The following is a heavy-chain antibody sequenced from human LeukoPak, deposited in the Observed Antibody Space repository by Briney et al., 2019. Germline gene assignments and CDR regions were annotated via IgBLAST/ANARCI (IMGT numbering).Heavy chain of an antibody. V-gene: IGHV1-8*01. J-gene: IGHJ4*02. D-gene: IGHD2-15*01. CDR3: ARCLYCSGGSCYGRSGYSVFYFGY. CDR2: MNPNSGNT. Sequence: ASVKVSCKASGYTFTSYDINWVRQATGQGLEWMGWMNPNSGNTGYAQKFQGRVTMTRNASISTAYMELSSLRSEDTAVYYCARCLYCSGGSCYGRSGYSVFYFGYWGQGTLVTVSS. CDR1: GYTFTSYD.